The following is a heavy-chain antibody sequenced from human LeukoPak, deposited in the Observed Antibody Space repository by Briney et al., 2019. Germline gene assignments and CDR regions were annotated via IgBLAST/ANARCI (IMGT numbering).Heavy chain of an antibody. J-gene: IGHJ3*02. V-gene: IGHV4-4*07. CDR2: IYTSGST. D-gene: IGHD5-18*01. Sequence: SETLSLTCTVSGGSISSYYWSWIRQPAGKGLEWLGRIYTSGSTTYNPSRKSRVTMSVDTSKNQFSLNLSSETAADTAVYYCASGWIQYAFDIWGQGTMVTVSS. CDR3: ASGWIQYAFDI. CDR1: GGSISSYY.